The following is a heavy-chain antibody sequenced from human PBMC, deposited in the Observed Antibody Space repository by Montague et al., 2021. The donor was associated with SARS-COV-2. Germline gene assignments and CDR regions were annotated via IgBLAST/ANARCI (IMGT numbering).Heavy chain of an antibody. CDR3: ARGGTIFGVVTFPFDY. J-gene: IGHJ4*02. CDR2: IYYTGST. V-gene: IGHV4-59*12. CDR1: GGSISRYY. D-gene: IGHD3-3*01. Sequence: SETLSLTCTVSGGSISRYYWNWIRQSPGKGLEWIGYIYYTGSTSYNPSLNSRVSISVDTSNNQFSLRLSSVTAADTAVYYCARGGTIFGVVTFPFDYWGQGTLVTVSS.